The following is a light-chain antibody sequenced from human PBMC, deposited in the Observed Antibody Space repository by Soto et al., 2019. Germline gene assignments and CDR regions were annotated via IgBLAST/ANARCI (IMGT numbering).Light chain of an antibody. J-gene: IGLJ3*02. V-gene: IGLV8-61*01. CDR3: VLYMGSGIGV. Sequence: QTVVTQEPSFSVSPGRTVTLTCGLSSGSVSTSYYPSWYQQTPGQAPRTLIYSTNTRSSGVPDRFSGSILGNKAALTITGAQADDESDYYCVLYMGSGIGVFGGGNKLTVL. CDR2: STN. CDR1: SGSVSTSYY.